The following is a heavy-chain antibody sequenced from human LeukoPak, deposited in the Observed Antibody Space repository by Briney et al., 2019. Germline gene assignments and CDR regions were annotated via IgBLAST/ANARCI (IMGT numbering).Heavy chain of an antibody. J-gene: IGHJ4*02. Sequence: PGGSLRLSCAASGFTFSIYTMNLVRQAPGKGLEWVSCISSSSSYIYYADSLKGRFTISRDNAKSSLYLQMNSLRAEDTAVYYCARGITMVRGANFDYWGQGTLVTVSS. CDR3: ARGITMVRGANFDY. D-gene: IGHD3-10*01. V-gene: IGHV3-21*04. CDR2: ISSSSSYI. CDR1: GFTFSIYT.